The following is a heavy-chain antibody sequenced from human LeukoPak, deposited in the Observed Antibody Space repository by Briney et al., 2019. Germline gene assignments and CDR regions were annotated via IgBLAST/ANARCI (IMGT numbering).Heavy chain of an antibody. D-gene: IGHD3-10*01. CDR3: ARAAPWFGEFDAFDI. Sequence: SETLSLTCTVSGGSISSYYWSWVRQPPGKGLGWIGYIYYSGSTNYNPSLKSRVTISVDTSKNQFSLKLSSVTAADTAVYYCARAAPWFGEFDAFDIWGQGTMVTVSS. J-gene: IGHJ3*02. V-gene: IGHV4-59*01. CDR2: IYYSGST. CDR1: GGSISSYY.